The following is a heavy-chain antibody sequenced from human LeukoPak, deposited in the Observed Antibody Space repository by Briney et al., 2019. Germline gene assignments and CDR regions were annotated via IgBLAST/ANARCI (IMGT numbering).Heavy chain of an antibody. D-gene: IGHD5-12*01. CDR3: ARDGGSVATIWNDHPYYFDY. J-gene: IGHJ4*02. CDR1: GFTFSSYS. Sequence: GGSLRLSCAASGFTFSSYSMIWVRQAPGKGLEWVSSISSSSSYIYYADSVKGRFTISRENPKNSLSLKMNSLRAEDTAVYYCARDGGSVATIWNDHPYYFDYWGQGTLVTVSS. CDR2: ISSSSSYI. V-gene: IGHV3-21*01.